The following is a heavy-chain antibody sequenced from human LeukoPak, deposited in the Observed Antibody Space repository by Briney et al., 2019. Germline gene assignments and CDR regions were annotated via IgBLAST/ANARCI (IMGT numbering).Heavy chain of an antibody. CDR1: GFTFSSYE. Sequence: GGSLRLSCAASGFTFSSYEMNWVRQAPGKGLEWVAYITSSGRIIYYADSVKGRSTISRDNAKNSLYLQMNSLRAEDTAVYYCASTGGYGSGTYDYYYFGMDVWGQGTTVTVSS. CDR2: ITSSGRII. V-gene: IGHV3-48*03. CDR3: ASTGGYGSGTYDYYYFGMDV. J-gene: IGHJ6*02. D-gene: IGHD3-10*01.